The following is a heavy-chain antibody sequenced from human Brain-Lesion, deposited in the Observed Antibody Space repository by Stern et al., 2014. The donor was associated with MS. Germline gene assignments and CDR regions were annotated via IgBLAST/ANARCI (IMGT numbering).Heavy chain of an antibody. Sequence: EVQLVESGGGLVKPGGSLRLSCAASGFTFSSYTMNWVRQAPGKGLEWVASIYRGSDYIYYADSVKGRFTISRDNAKNSLYLQMNSLRAEDTALYYCARVETPLADFYYYYGMDVWGQGTTVTVSS. D-gene: IGHD5-18*01. CDR3: ARVETPLADFYYYYGMDV. CDR2: IYRGSDYI. J-gene: IGHJ6*02. V-gene: IGHV3-21*01. CDR1: GFTFSSYT.